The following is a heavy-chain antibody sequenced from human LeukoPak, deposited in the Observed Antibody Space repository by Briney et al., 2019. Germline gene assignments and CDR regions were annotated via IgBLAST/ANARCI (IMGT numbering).Heavy chain of an antibody. J-gene: IGHJ4*02. CDR1: GGSISSYY. CDR3: ARDFRAAAATYYFDY. Sequence: SETLSLTCTVSGGSISSYYWSRIRQPPGKGLEWIGYIYYSGSTNYNPSLKSRVTISVDTSKNQFSLKLSSVTAADTAVYYCARDFRAAAATYYFDYWGQGTLVTVSS. V-gene: IGHV4-59*01. CDR2: IYYSGST. D-gene: IGHD6-13*01.